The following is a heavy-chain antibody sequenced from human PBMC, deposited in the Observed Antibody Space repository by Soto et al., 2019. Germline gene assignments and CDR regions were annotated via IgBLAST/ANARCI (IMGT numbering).Heavy chain of an antibody. V-gene: IGHV5-51*03. CDR3: ARTAAAGKYYYGTDV. CDR2: IYPGDSDT. Sequence: GASVKVSCKASGYTFTSYAMHWVRQMPGKGLEWMGIIYPGDSDTRYSPSFQGQVTISADKSISTAYLQWSSLKASDTAMYYCARTAAAGKYYYGTDVWGQGTTVTVSS. J-gene: IGHJ6*02. D-gene: IGHD6-13*01. CDR1: GYTFTSYA.